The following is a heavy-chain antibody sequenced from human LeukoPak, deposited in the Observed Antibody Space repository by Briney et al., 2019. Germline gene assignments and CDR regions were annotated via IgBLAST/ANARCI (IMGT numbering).Heavy chain of an antibody. CDR3: ARHHSGGYYVFLDY. CDR2: IYPADSDT. Sequence: GESLKISCKGSGYSFTSYWIAWVRQMPGKGLEWMGIIYPADSDTRYNPSFRGQVTISADKSISTASLQWSTLKASDTAIYYCARHHSGGYYVFLDYWGQGTLVTVSS. V-gene: IGHV5-51*01. J-gene: IGHJ4*02. CDR1: GYSFTSYW. D-gene: IGHD1-26*01.